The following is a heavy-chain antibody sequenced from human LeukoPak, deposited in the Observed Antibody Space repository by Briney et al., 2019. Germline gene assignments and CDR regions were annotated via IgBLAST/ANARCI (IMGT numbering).Heavy chain of an antibody. V-gene: IGHV4-59*08. CDR2: IHYSGNS. CDR1: GDSVSVFY. Sequence: PSETLSLTCSVCGDSVSVFYWNWIRQSPGTGLEWIGNIHYSGNSNYNPSLKSRVTMSIDTSRNQFFLKLNSVTAADTAVYYCVLAPNSNWFDFWGQGTQVTVSS. D-gene: IGHD2-8*01. CDR3: VLAPNSNWFDF. J-gene: IGHJ5*01.